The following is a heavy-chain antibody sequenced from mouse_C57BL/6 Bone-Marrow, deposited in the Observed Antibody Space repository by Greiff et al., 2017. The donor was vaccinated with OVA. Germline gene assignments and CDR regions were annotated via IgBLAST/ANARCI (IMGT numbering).Heavy chain of an antibody. D-gene: IGHD1-1*01. CDR3: ARPVVAEYFDV. V-gene: IGHV1-80*01. CDR1: GYAFSSYW. J-gene: IGHJ1*03. CDR2: IYPGDGDT. Sequence: QVHVKQSGAELVKPGASVKISCKASGYAFSSYWMNWVKQRPGKGLEWIGQIYPGDGDTNYNGKFKGKATLTADKSSSTAYMQLSSLTSEDSAVYFCARPVVAEYFDVWGTGTTVTVSS.